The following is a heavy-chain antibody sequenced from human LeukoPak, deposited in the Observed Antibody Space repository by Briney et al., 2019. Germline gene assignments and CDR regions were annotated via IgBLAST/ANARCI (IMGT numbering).Heavy chain of an antibody. CDR3: ARGLNGVLRFLEWLSPHAFDI. Sequence: PSETLSLTCSVSGYSISSGFYWGWIRQPPGKGLEWIGNIYHSGNTYYNPSLKSRVTISVDTSKSQFSLKLSSVTAADTAVYYCARGLNGVLRFLEWLSPHAFDIWGQGTMVTVSS. D-gene: IGHD3-3*01. CDR1: GYSISSGFY. V-gene: IGHV4-38-2*02. CDR2: IYHSGNT. J-gene: IGHJ3*02.